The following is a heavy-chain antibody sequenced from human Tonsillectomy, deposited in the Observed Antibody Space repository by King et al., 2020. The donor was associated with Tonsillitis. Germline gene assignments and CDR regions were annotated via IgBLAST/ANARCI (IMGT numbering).Heavy chain of an antibody. CDR3: AKDTGRIQLWLLAFDI. V-gene: IGHV3-23*04. D-gene: IGHD5-18*01. Sequence: VQLVESGGGLVQPGGALRLSCAASGFTFSSDAMSWVRPAPGKGREWVSAISVSGGSTYYADSVNGRFTISRDNSKKTRYLQMNSLRAEDTAVYYCAKDTGRIQLWLLAFDIWGQGTMVTVSS. CDR2: ISVSGGST. J-gene: IGHJ3*02. CDR1: GFTFSSDA.